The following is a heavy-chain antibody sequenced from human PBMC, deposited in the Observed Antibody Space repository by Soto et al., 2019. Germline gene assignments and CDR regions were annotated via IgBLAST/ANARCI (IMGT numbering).Heavy chain of an antibody. V-gene: IGHV3-74*01. CDR3: VREWMNTGLGP. CDR2: INIDGSST. D-gene: IGHD5-12*01. J-gene: IGHJ4*02. CDR1: GFTFSGYW. Sequence: SGGSLRLSCAASGFTFSGYWMHWVRQAPGKGLVWVSRINIDGSSTSYVDTVKGRFTISRDNAKNTLYLQMNSLRAEDTAVYYFVREWMNTGLGPWGQGTMLTVSS.